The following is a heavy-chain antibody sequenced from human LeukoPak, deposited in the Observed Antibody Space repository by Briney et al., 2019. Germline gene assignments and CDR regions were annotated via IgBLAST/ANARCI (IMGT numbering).Heavy chain of an antibody. Sequence: PGGSLRLSCAASGFTFSSYAMHWVRQAPGKGLEYVSAISSNGGSTYYADSVKGRFTISRDNSKNSLYLQMNSLRTEDTALYYCARGGTTGGEYFDYWGQGTLVTVSS. D-gene: IGHD1-14*01. V-gene: IGHV3-64*04. CDR2: ISSNGGST. J-gene: IGHJ4*02. CDR3: ARGGTTGGEYFDY. CDR1: GFTFSSYA.